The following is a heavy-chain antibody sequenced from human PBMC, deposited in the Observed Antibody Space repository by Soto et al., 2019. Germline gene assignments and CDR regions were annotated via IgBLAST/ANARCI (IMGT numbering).Heavy chain of an antibody. Sequence: QVQLVQSGAEVKKPGASVKVSCKASGYTFTSYAMHWVRQAPGQRLEWMGWINAGNGNTKYSQKFQGRVTITRDTSASTAYMELSSLRSEDTAVYYCARYSSIKYFQHWGQGTLVTASS. J-gene: IGHJ1*01. CDR2: INAGNGNT. V-gene: IGHV1-3*01. CDR1: GYTFTSYA. D-gene: IGHD6-13*01. CDR3: ARYSSIKYFQH.